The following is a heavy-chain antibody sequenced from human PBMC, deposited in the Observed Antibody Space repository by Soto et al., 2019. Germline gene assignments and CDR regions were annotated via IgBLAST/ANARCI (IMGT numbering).Heavy chain of an antibody. D-gene: IGHD3-16*01. Sequence: ESGGGVVQPGTSLRLSCVGSGFTFRSYVIHWVRQAPGKGLEWVALTSYDGSNNFYGDSVKGRFTISRHNSRNTVELQMDSLRFADTALYYCARWGTTGGLDVWGQGTLVSVSS. CDR2: TSYDGSNN. V-gene: IGHV3-33*05. J-gene: IGHJ4*02. CDR3: ARWGTTGGLDV. CDR1: GFTFRSYV.